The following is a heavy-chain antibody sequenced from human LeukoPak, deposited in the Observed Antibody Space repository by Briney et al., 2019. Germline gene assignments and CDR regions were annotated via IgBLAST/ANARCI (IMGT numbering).Heavy chain of an antibody. V-gene: IGHV3-23*01. D-gene: IGHD6-6*01. CDR3: AKDRRPYSSSSEVLDY. J-gene: IGHJ4*02. CDR2: ISGSGGST. CDR1: GFTFSSYA. Sequence: GXSLRLSCAASGFTFSSYAMSRVRQAPGKGLEWVSAISGSGGSTYYADSVKGRFTISRDNSKNTLYLQMNSLRAEDTAVYYCAKDRRPYSSSSEVLDYWGQGTLVTVSS.